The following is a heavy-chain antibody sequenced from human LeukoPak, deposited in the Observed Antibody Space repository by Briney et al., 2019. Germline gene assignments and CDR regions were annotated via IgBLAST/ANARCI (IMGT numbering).Heavy chain of an antibody. CDR3: ARGSAVGATPPYFDY. CDR1: GLTASSNY. Sequence: GGSLRLSCAASGLTASSNYISWVRQGPGRGLEWVSGIYSGVRTYYADSVKGRFTISRHNSKKTLYLQMNSLRAEETALYYSARGSAVGATPPYFDYWGQGALVTVSS. V-gene: IGHV3-53*04. D-gene: IGHD1-26*01. J-gene: IGHJ4*02. CDR2: IYSGVRT.